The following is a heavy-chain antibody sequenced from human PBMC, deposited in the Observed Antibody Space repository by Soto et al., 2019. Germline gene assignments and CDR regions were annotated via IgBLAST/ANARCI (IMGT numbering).Heavy chain of an antibody. CDR3: AMTYDFWSGYFHHFDY. J-gene: IGHJ4*02. CDR2: INAGNGNT. Sequence: ASVKVSCKASGYTFTSYAMHWVRQAPGQRLEWMGWINAGNGNTKYSQKFQGRVTITRDTSASTAYMELSSLRSEDTAVYYCAMTYDFWSGYFHHFDYWGQGTLVTVSS. D-gene: IGHD3-3*01. CDR1: GYTFTSYA. V-gene: IGHV1-3*01.